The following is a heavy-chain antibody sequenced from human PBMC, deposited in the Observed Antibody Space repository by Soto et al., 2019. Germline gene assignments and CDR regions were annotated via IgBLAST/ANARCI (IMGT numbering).Heavy chain of an antibody. Sequence: GGSLRLSCAASGFTFSSYAMSWVRQAPGKGLEWVSAISGSGGSTYYADSVKGRFTISRDNSKNTLYLQMNSLRAEDTAVYYCANWGYGGPYFDYWGQGTLVTVSS. CDR1: GFTFSSYA. D-gene: IGHD3-16*01. J-gene: IGHJ4*02. CDR2: ISGSGGST. CDR3: ANWGYGGPYFDY. V-gene: IGHV3-23*01.